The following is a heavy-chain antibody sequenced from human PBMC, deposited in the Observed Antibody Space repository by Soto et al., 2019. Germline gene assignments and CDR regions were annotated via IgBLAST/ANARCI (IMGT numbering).Heavy chain of an antibody. D-gene: IGHD2-21*02. J-gene: IGHJ4*02. CDR2: ISSNGDIT. Sequence: LVESGGGLVHPGESLRLSCEGSGFRFSDHSMNWVRQAPGKGLQWISYISSNGDITYYADSVKGRFTVSRDNANNARFLQMNRLRDDDTATYYCARLPKGSLATAWGKGARVTVSS. CDR1: GFRFSDHS. CDR3: ARLPKGSLATA. V-gene: IGHV3-48*02.